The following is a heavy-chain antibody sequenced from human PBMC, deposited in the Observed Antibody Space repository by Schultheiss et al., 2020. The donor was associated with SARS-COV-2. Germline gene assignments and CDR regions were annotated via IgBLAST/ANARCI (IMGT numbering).Heavy chain of an antibody. J-gene: IGHJ4*02. D-gene: IGHD6-6*01. Sequence: GGSLRLSCAASGFTVSSNYMSWVRQAPGKGLEWVSVIYSGGSTYYADSVKGRFTISRDNSKNTLYLQMNSLRAEDTAVYYCARALKPKLGAYYFNYWGQGTLVTVSS. CDR2: IYSGGST. CDR1: GFTVSSNY. CDR3: ARALKPKLGAYYFNY. V-gene: IGHV3-66*01.